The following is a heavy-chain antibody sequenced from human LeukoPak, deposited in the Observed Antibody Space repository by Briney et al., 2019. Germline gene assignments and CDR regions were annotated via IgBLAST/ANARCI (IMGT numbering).Heavy chain of an antibody. D-gene: IGHD3-22*01. CDR1: GGSISSHY. V-gene: IGHV4-59*11. CDR3: ARGHDSSGYSFFPFDY. J-gene: IGHJ4*02. CDR2: IYYSGST. Sequence: SETLSLTCTVSGGSISSHYWSWIRQPPGKGLEWIGYIYYSGSTNYNPSLKSRVTISVDTSKNQFSLKLSSVTAADTAVYYCARGHDSSGYSFFPFDYWGQGTLVTVSS.